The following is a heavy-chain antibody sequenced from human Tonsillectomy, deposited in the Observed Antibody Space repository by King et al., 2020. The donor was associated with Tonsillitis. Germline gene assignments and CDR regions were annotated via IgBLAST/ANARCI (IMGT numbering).Heavy chain of an antibody. CDR1: GYTFTSFG. V-gene: IGHV1-18*01. J-gene: IGHJ4*02. CDR3: ARDPGYSSGWYLVY. CDR2: ISAYDGNT. D-gene: IGHD6-19*01. Sequence: VQLVESGAEVKKPGASVKVSCKASGYTFTSFGISWVRLAPGQGLEWMGWISAYDGNTNYAQKLQGRVTMTTDSSTSTAYMELRSLRSDDPAVYYWARDPGYSSGWYLVYWGQGTLVTVS.